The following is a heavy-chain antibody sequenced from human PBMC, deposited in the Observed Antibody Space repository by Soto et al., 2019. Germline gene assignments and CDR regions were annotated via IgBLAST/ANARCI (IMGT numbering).Heavy chain of an antibody. Sequence: EVQLLESGGGLVQPGGSLRLSCAASGFTFSSYAMSWVRQAPGKGLEWVSAISGSGGSTYYADSVKGRFTISRDNSKNTLYLQMNSLGAEDTAVYYCARLLFWSGYGYWGQGTLVTVSS. D-gene: IGHD3-3*01. CDR3: ARLLFWSGYGY. CDR2: ISGSGGST. J-gene: IGHJ4*02. CDR1: GFTFSSYA. V-gene: IGHV3-23*01.